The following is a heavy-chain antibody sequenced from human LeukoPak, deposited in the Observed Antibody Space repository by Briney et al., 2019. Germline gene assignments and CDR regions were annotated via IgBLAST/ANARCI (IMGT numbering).Heavy chain of an antibody. D-gene: IGHD3-16*01. Sequence: QPGGSLRLSCAASGFSLNTSWMLWVRQTTGKGLVCLSRISPDGSSTSYADSVKGRFTVSRDIARNTVTLQMNSLRAEDSAVYYCARLQGITPQPMTEGFDIWGQGTMVTVSS. J-gene: IGHJ3*02. V-gene: IGHV3-74*01. CDR3: ARLQGITPQPMTEGFDI. CDR1: GFSLNTSW. CDR2: ISPDGSST.